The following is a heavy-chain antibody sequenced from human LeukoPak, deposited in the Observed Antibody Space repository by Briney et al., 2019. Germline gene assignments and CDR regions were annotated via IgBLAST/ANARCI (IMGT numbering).Heavy chain of an antibody. D-gene: IGHD5-18*01. V-gene: IGHV1-69*13. CDR3: ARSIQLWSVYYFDY. Sequence: ASVKVSCKASGGTFSSYAISWVRQAPGQGLEWMGGIIPIFGTANYAQKFQGRVTITADESTSTAYMELSSLRSEDTAVYYCARSIQLWSVYYFDYWGQGTLVTVFS. J-gene: IGHJ4*02. CDR2: IIPIFGTA. CDR1: GGTFSSYA.